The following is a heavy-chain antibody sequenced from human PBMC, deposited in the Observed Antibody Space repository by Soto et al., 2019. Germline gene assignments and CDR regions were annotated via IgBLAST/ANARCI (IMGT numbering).Heavy chain of an antibody. V-gene: IGHV1-69*01. J-gene: IGHJ6*02. D-gene: IGHD5-12*01. CDR3: ARDLWATPASYYYGMDV. CDR1: GGTFSSYA. Sequence: QVQLVQSGAEVNKPGSSVKVSCKASGGTFSSYAISWVRQAPGQGLEWMGGIIPIVGTANYAQKFQGRVTITADESTSTAYMELSSLRSEDTAVYYCARDLWATPASYYYGMDVWGQGTTVTVSS. CDR2: IIPIVGTA.